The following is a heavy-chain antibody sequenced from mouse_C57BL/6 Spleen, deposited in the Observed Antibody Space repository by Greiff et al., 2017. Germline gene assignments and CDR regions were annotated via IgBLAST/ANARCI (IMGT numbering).Heavy chain of an antibody. CDR2: INPNNGGT. CDR1: GYTFTDYN. Sequence: VQLKESGPELVKPGASVKMSCKASGYTFTDYNMHWVKQSHGKSLEWIGYINPNNGGTSYNQKFKGKATLTVNKSSSTAYMELRSLTSEDSAVYYCARRPIHPRSYGSSYGAMDYWGQGTSVTVSS. J-gene: IGHJ4*01. CDR3: ARRPIHPRSYGSSYGAMDY. D-gene: IGHD1-1*01. V-gene: IGHV1-22*01.